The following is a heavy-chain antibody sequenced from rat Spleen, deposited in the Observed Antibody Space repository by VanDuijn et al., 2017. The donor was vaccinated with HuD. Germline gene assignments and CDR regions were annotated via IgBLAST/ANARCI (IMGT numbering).Heavy chain of an antibody. CDR2: ILYDDTNT. CDR3: ARHPQLGAYWYFDF. D-gene: IGHD5-1*01. J-gene: IGHJ1*01. V-gene: IGHV5-17*01. Sequence: EVQLVESGGGLVQPGRSMKLSCAASGFTFSGYAMAWVRQAPKKGLEWVATILYDDTNTYYRDSVKGRFTISRDNAKSTLFLQMDSLRSEDTATYYCARHPQLGAYWYFDFWGPGTMVTVSS. CDR1: GFTFSGYA.